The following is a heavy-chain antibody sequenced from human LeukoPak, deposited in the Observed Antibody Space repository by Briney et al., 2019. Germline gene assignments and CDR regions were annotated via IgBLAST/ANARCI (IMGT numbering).Heavy chain of an antibody. CDR1: GGSFSGYY. Sequence: SETLSLTCAVYGGSFSGYYWSWIRQPPGKGLEWIGEINHSGSTNYNSSLKSRVTISVDTSKNQFSLKLSSVTAADTAVYYCARDERYNWNRYFQHWGQGTLVTVSS. CDR3: ARDERYNWNRYFQH. D-gene: IGHD1-1*01. V-gene: IGHV4-34*01. CDR2: INHSGST. J-gene: IGHJ1*01.